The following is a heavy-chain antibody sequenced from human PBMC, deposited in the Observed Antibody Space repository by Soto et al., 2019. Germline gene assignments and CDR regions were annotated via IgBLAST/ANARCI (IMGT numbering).Heavy chain of an antibody. CDR2: IYHSGST. CDR1: GGSISSGGYS. D-gene: IGHD2-15*01. V-gene: IGHV4-30-2*01. Sequence: QLQLQESGSGLVKPSQTLSLTCAVSGGSISSGGYSWSWIRQPPGKGLEWIGYIYHSGSTYYNPSLNSRVTISVDRSKNQFSLKLSSVTAADTAVYYCARGGPWYQQQNWFDPWGQGTLVTVSS. CDR3: ARGGPWYQQQNWFDP. J-gene: IGHJ5*02.